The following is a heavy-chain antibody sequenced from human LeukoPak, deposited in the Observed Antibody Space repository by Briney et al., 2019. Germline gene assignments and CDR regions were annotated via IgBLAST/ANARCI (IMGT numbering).Heavy chain of an antibody. D-gene: IGHD4-17*01. J-gene: IGHJ4*02. Sequence: SVKVSCKASGGTFSSYAISWVRQAPGQGLEWMGGIIPIFGTANYAQKFQGRVTITADESTSTAYMELSSLRSEDTAVYYCARGDYGDYGGKPDYWGQGTLVTVSS. V-gene: IGHV1-69*13. CDR2: IIPIFGTA. CDR3: ARGDYGDYGGKPDY. CDR1: GGTFSSYA.